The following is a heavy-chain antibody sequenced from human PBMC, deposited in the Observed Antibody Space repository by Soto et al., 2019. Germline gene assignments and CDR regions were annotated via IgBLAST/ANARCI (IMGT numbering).Heavy chain of an antibody. J-gene: IGHJ6*02. CDR2: IHYSGSV. CDR3: AREDDGGDRDYYGLDV. D-gene: IGHD2-21*02. V-gene: IGHV4-30-4*01. Sequence: IRQAPGKGLEWIGYIHYSGSVHYNPSLQSRLTMSVDTSKNLFSLKLSSVTAADTAVYFCAREDDGGDRDYYGLDVWGQGTTVTVSS.